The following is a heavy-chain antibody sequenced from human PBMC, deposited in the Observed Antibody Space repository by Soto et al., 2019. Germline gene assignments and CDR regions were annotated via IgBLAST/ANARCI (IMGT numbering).Heavy chain of an antibody. CDR1: GFTVSSNY. J-gene: IGHJ4*02. CDR2: IYSGGST. D-gene: IGHD5-12*01. V-gene: IGHV3-53*01. Sequence: GGSLRLSCAASGFTVSSNYMSWVRQAPGKGLEWVSVIYSGGSTYYADSVKGRFTISRHNSKNTLYLQMNSLRAEDTAVYYCAKDLQSGYDTYYFDYWGQGTLVTVSS. CDR3: AKDLQSGYDTYYFDY.